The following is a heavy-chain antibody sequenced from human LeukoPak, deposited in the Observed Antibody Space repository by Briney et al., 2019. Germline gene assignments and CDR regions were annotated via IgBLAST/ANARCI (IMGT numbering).Heavy chain of an antibody. CDR2: ISSSSSTI. CDR1: GFTFSTYS. D-gene: IGHD6-13*01. V-gene: IGHV3-48*02. Sequence: GGSLRLSCAASGFTFSTYSMNWVRQAPGKGLEWVSYISSSSSTIYYADSVKGRFTISRDNAKNSLYLQMNSLRDEDTAVYYCARDGNMRSWHDIDYWGQGTLVTVSS. CDR3: ARDGNMRSWHDIDY. J-gene: IGHJ4*02.